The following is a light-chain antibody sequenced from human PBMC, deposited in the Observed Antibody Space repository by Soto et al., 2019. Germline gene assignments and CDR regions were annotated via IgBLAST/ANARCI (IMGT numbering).Light chain of an antibody. J-gene: IGKJ4*01. CDR1: QTISSW. CDR3: QQCNVDPFT. Sequence: FAFTMCVALGGRVTINRRASQTISSWLAWYQQKPGKVPKLLIYKASTLKSGVPSRFSGSGSGTEFTLTISNLQPEDLATYYCQQCNVDPFTFGAGTKVDIK. V-gene: IGKV1-5*03. CDR2: KAS.